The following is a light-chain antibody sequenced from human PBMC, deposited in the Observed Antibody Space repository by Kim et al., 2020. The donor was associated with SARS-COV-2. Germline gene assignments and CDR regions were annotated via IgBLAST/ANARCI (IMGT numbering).Light chain of an antibody. Sequence: SWSPGERATLSCRASQTVYSYLAWYQQKPGQAPRLLIYGASRRASGIPARFSGSGSGTEFTLTISSLQTEDFAVYFCQHRSDWLTFGQGTKVDIK. CDR2: GAS. CDR3: QHRSDWLT. J-gene: IGKJ1*01. V-gene: IGKV3-11*01. CDR1: QTVYSY.